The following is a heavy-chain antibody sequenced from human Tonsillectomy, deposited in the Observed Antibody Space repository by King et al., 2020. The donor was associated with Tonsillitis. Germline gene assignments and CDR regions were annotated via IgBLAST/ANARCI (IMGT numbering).Heavy chain of an antibody. CDR3: ARVGPRWGVSYFGMDV. V-gene: IGHV1-18*01. CDR1: DYTFTNYG. CDR2: ISAYNGNT. J-gene: IGHJ6*02. Sequence: VQLVESGAEVKKPGASVKVSCKASDYTFTNYGIIWVRQAPGQGLEWMGWISAYNGNTNYAQKVQGRVTMTTDTSTSTAYMELRSLKSDDTAVYYCARVGPRWGVSYFGMDVWGQGTTVTVSS. D-gene: IGHD3-16*01.